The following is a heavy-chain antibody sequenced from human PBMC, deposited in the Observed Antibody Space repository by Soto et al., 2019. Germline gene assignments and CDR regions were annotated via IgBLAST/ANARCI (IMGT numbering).Heavy chain of an antibody. CDR2: IYYSGST. J-gene: IGHJ4*02. Sequence: QLQLQESGPGLVKPSETLSLTCTVSGGSISSSSYYWGWIRQPPGKGLEWIGSIYYSGSTYYNPSLTSRVTISVDTSKNPFSLKLSSVTAADTAVYYCARSSPHSGYYAPCDYWGQGTLVTVSS. CDR1: GGSISSSSYY. V-gene: IGHV4-39*01. CDR3: ARSSPHSGYYAPCDY. D-gene: IGHD3-22*01.